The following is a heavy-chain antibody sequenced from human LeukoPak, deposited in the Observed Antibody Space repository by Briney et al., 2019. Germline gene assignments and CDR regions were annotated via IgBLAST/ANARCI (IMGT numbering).Heavy chain of an antibody. D-gene: IGHD2-2*01. CDR1: GGSISSYY. J-gene: IGHJ6*03. Sequence: SETLSLTCTVSGGSISSYYWSWIRQPPGKGLEWIGYIYYSWSTNYNPSLKSRVTISVDTSKNQFSLKLSSVTAADTAVYYCARTTEGYCSRTSCYGGDYYYYMDVWGKGTTVTVSS. V-gene: IGHV4-59*01. CDR3: ARTTEGYCSRTSCYGGDYYYYMDV. CDR2: IYYSWST.